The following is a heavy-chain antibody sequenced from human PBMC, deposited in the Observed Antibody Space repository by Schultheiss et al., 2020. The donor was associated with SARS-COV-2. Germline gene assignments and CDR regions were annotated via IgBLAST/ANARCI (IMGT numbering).Heavy chain of an antibody. D-gene: IGHD3-22*01. J-gene: IGHJ4*02. Sequence: SVKVSCKASGFTFTSSAMQWVRQARGQRLEWIGWIVVGSGNTNYAQKFQERVTITRYMSTSTAYMELSSLRSEDTAVYYCAATDSSGYYPYYFDYWRQGTGVTV. CDR1: GFTFTSSA. CDR3: AATDSSGYYPYYFDY. CDR2: IVVGSGNT. V-gene: IGHV1-58*02.